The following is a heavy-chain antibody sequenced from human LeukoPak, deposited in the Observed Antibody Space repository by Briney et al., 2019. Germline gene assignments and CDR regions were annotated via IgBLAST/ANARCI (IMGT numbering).Heavy chain of an antibody. CDR3: ARSGMWFSIND. Sequence: GASVKVSCKASGYTFTDYYMHWVRQAPGPGLEWMGMINPSSNGRTYAQKFQGRVTVTSDTSTSTVYMDLSSLRSEDTAVYYCARSGMWFSINDWGQGTLITVSS. V-gene: IGHV1-46*01. CDR2: INPSSNGR. J-gene: IGHJ4*02. CDR1: GYTFTDYY. D-gene: IGHD2-21*01.